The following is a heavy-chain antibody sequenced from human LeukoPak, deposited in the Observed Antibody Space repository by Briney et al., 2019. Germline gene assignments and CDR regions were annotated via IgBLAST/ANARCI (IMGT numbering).Heavy chain of an antibody. CDR1: GFTFSSYW. D-gene: IGHD3-22*01. J-gene: IGHJ4*02. V-gene: IGHV3-74*01. Sequence: PGGSLRLSCAASGFTFSSYWMHWVRQAPGKGLVWVSRINSDGSSTSYADSVRGRFTISRDNAKNTLYLQMSSLRVEDTAVYYCAKGGQHYYDSSGYYKQAFDYWGQGTLVTVSS. CDR2: INSDGSST. CDR3: AKGGQHYYDSSGYYKQAFDY.